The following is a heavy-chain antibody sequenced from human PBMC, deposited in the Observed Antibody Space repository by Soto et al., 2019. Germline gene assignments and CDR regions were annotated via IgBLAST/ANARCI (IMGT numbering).Heavy chain of an antibody. Sequence: PSETLSLTCTVSGGSFKSGSYSWSWIRQPPGKGLEWIVYVYHTGRTSYNPSPKSRVSISMDTSKNQFSLNLDSVTAADTAVYFCARDFAYFDSWGQGTLVTVSS. CDR2: VYHTGRT. V-gene: IGHV4-61*01. D-gene: IGHD3-3*01. CDR3: ARDFAYFDS. J-gene: IGHJ4*02. CDR1: GGSFKSGSYS.